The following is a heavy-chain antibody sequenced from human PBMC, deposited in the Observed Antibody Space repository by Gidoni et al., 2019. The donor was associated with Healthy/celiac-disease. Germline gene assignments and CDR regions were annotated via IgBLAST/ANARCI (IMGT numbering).Heavy chain of an antibody. CDR1: GFTFSDYY. V-gene: IGHV3-11*06. Sequence: QVQLVESGGGLVKPGGSLRLSCAASGFTFSDYYMSWIRQAPGKGLEWVAYISSSSSYTNYADSVKGRFTISRDNAKNSLYLQMNSLRAEDTAVYYCARDRRDYYDFWSDLYRDYYYYGMDVWGQGTTVTVSS. CDR3: ARDRRDYYDFWSDLYRDYYYYGMDV. D-gene: IGHD3-3*01. CDR2: ISSSSSYT. J-gene: IGHJ6*02.